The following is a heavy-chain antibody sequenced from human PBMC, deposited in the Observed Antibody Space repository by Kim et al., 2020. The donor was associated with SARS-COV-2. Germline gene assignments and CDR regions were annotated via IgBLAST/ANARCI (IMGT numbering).Heavy chain of an antibody. CDR1: GFTFSSYW. Sequence: GGSLRLSCAASGFTFSSYWMHWVRQAPGKGLVWVSRINSDGSSTSCADSVKGRFTISRDNAKNTLYLQMNSLRAEDTAVYYCARGPKQLAPRWFDPWGQGTLVTVSS. V-gene: IGHV3-74*01. D-gene: IGHD6-6*01. CDR3: ARGPKQLAPRWFDP. CDR2: INSDGSST. J-gene: IGHJ5*02.